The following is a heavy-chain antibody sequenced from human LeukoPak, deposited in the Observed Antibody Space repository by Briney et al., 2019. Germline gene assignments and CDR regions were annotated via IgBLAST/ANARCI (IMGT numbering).Heavy chain of an antibody. CDR3: ARVEGNIVVVTANDAFDI. D-gene: IGHD2-21*02. Sequence: GGSLRLCCAVSGFTISSYWMSWVREAAGKGLGWVANIKEDGTEKYYQDSVKGRFTISRDNAKNSLYLQMNSLRAEDTAVYHCARVEGNIVVVTANDAFDIWGQGTMVTVSS. CDR2: IKEDGTEK. V-gene: IGHV3-7*01. J-gene: IGHJ3*02. CDR1: GFTISSYW.